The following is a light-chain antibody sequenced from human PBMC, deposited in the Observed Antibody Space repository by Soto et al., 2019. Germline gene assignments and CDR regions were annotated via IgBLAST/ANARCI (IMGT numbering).Light chain of an antibody. CDR3: QQYNNWPRT. J-gene: IGKJ1*01. CDR2: EAL. V-gene: IGKV3-11*01. CDR1: RSISTY. Sequence: ETVFTQSPATLSLSPGERATLSCRASRSISTYLAWYQQKPGQAPRLLIYEALNRATGIPARFSGSGAGTDFTLTITSLQSEDFGVYFCQQYNNWPRTFGQGTKVDI.